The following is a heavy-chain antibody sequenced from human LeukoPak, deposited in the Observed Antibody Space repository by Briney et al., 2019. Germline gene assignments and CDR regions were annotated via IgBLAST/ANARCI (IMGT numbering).Heavy chain of an antibody. Sequence: ASVKVSCKASGYSFSRHGIAWVRQAPGQGLQWMGWIRLYNGETTCGHQFQGRVTMTTDTSTNTVYMDLKNLRSDDTAVYYCARVSRMTLLAGDAFDIWGQGTLVTVSS. CDR1: GYSFSRHG. J-gene: IGHJ3*02. CDR2: IRLYNGET. V-gene: IGHV1-18*04. CDR3: ARVSRMTLLAGDAFDI. D-gene: IGHD3-3*02.